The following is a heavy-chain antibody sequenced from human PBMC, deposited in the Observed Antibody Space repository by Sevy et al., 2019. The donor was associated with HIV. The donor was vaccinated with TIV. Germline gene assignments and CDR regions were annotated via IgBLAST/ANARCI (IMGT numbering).Heavy chain of an antibody. J-gene: IGHJ4*02. V-gene: IGHV3-72*01. D-gene: IGHD3-10*01. CDR2: IRNKANSDTT. CDR3: ASVPTYCSVTYFLVC. CDR1: GFTFSDHY. Sequence: GGSLRLSCAASGFTFSDHYMDWVRQAPGKGLEWVGRIRNKANSDTTEYDASVKGRFTISRDDSKNSLYLQMNSLKTEDMAVYYCASVPTYCSVTYFLVCWGQGSLVTVSS.